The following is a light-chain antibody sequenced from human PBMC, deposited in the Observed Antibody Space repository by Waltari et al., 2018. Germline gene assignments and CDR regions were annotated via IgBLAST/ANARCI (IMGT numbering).Light chain of an antibody. CDR1: SSDYYNY. Sequence: QSALTQPASVSGSPGQSITFSCTGASSDYYNYVCWYQHHPGKAPKLIIYDFRNRPSVFSNRFSGSKSGSRASLTISGLQAEDEADYYCTVKRGSDTVVFGGGTKLTVL. J-gene: IGLJ2*01. CDR2: DFR. V-gene: IGLV2-14*03. CDR3: TVKRGSDTVV.